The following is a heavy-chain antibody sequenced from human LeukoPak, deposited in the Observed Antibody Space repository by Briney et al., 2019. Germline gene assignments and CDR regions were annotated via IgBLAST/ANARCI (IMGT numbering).Heavy chain of an antibody. J-gene: IGHJ4*02. V-gene: IGHV1-46*01. CDR1: GYTFTSYY. CDR2: INPSSGTT. D-gene: IGHD6-13*01. Sequence: ASVKVSCKASGYTFTSYYIHWVRQAPGQGLEWMGIINPSSGTTNYAKTFQGRVTMTRDTSTSTVYMELSSLRSEDTAVYYCARGRAAAGMEGDYWGQGTLVTVSS. CDR3: ARGRAAAGMEGDY.